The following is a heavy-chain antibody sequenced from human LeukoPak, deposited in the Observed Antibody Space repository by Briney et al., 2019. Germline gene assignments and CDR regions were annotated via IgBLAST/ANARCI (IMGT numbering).Heavy chain of an antibody. CDR1: GFTFSSYA. J-gene: IGHJ4*02. CDR3: AKLMVRGVYYFDY. CDR2: ISGSGGST. D-gene: IGHD3-10*01. Sequence: PGGSLRLSCAASGFTFSSYAVSWVRQAPGKGLEWVSAISGSGGSTYYADSVKGRFTISRDNSKNTLYLQMNSLRAEDTAVYYCAKLMVRGVYYFDYWGQGTLVTVSS. V-gene: IGHV3-23*01.